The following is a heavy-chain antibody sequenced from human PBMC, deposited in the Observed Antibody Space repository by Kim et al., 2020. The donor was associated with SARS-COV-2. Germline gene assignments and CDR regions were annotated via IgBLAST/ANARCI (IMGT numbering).Heavy chain of an antibody. CDR3: AKGAVTHEADAFDI. J-gene: IGHJ3*02. V-gene: IGHV3-43*01. D-gene: IGHD4-17*01. CDR1: GFTFDDYT. Sequence: GGSLRLSCAASGFTFDDYTMHWVRQAPGKGLEWVSLISWDGGSTYYADSVKGRFTISRDNSKNSLYLQMNSLRTEDTALYYCAKGAVTHEADAFDIWGQGTMVTVSS. CDR2: ISWDGGST.